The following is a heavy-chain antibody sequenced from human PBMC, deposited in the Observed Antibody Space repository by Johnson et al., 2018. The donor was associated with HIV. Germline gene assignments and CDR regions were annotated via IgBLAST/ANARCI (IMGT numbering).Heavy chain of an antibody. D-gene: IGHD2-21*02. J-gene: IGHJ3*02. Sequence: QMLLVESGGGVVQPGRSLRLSCAASGFTFSSYAMHWVRQAPGKGLEWVAVISCDGSNKYYADSVKGRFTISRDNSKNFLYLQMNSLRPEDTAVYYCAKDRYCGGDCYPDAFDIWGQGTMVTVSS. CDR1: GFTFSSYA. V-gene: IGHV3-30*14. CDR3: AKDRYCGGDCYPDAFDI. CDR2: ISCDGSNK.